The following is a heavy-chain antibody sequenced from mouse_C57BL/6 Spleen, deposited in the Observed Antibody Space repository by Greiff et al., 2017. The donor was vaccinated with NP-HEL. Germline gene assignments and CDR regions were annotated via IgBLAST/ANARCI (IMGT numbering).Heavy chain of an antibody. CDR3: TRDRGDSSGYWFAY. J-gene: IGHJ3*01. V-gene: IGHV5-9-1*02. D-gene: IGHD3-2*02. CDR2: ISSGGDYI. CDR1: GFTFSSYA. Sequence: EVKLMESGEGLVKPGGSLKLSCAASGFTFSSYALSWVRQTPEKRLEWVAYISSGGDYIYYADPVKGRFTISRDNARNTLYLQMSSLKSEDTAMYYCTRDRGDSSGYWFAYWGQGTLVTVSA.